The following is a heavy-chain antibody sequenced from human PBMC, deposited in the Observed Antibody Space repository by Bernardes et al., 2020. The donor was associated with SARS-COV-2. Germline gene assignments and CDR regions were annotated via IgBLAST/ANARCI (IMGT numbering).Heavy chain of an antibody. CDR1: GGSFSGYY. V-gene: IGHV4-34*01. CDR2: INHSGST. D-gene: IGHD3-10*01. Sequence: SETLSLTCAVYGGSFSGYYWSWIRQPPGKGLEWIGEINHSGSTNYNPSLKSRVTISVDTSKNQFSLKLSSVTAADTAVYYCARAGGRNRSHYNAVRGSGFDYWGQGTLVTVSS. CDR3: ARAGGRNRSHYNAVRGSGFDY. J-gene: IGHJ4*02.